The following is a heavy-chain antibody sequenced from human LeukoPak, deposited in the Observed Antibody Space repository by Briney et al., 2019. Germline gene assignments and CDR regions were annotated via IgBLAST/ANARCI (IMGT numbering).Heavy chain of an antibody. CDR1: GFTFSTYA. J-gene: IGHJ3*02. CDR2: ISYDGSNK. D-gene: IGHD4-23*01. CDR3: ARRRHPYDGNFDAFDI. V-gene: IGHV3-30-3*01. Sequence: PGRSLRLSCAASGFTFSTYAMHWVRQAPGKGLEWVAVISYDGSNKYYADSVKGRFTISRDNSKNTLYLQMNSLRAEDTAVYYCARRRHPYDGNFDAFDIWGQGTKVTVSS.